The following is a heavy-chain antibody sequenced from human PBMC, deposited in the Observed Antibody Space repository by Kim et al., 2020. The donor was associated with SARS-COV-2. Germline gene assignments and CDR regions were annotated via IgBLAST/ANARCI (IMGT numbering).Heavy chain of an antibody. Sequence: SETLSLTCTVSGGSISSGSYYWSWIRQPAGKGLEWIGRIYTSGSTNYNPSLKSRVTISGDTSKNQFSLKLSSVTAAATAVYYCARGCSTMVRGGRSHAFDIWGQGTMVTVSS. V-gene: IGHV4-61*02. CDR3: ARGCSTMVRGGRSHAFDI. CDR2: IYTSGST. J-gene: IGHJ3*02. CDR1: GGSISSGSYY. D-gene: IGHD3-10*01.